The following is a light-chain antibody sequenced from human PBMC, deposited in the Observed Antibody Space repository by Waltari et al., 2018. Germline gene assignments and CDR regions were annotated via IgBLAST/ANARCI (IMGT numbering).Light chain of an antibody. CDR2: GAS. Sequence: EIVLTQSPGTLSLSPGETATLYCRASQSVRGTLACYHQKPGQAPRLLIYGASIRATGIPDRFRGSGSGTDFSLTITRLEPEDFAVYYCQHYVRLPGTFGQGTRVEIK. J-gene: IGKJ1*01. CDR3: QHYVRLPGT. V-gene: IGKV3-20*01. CDR1: QSVRGT.